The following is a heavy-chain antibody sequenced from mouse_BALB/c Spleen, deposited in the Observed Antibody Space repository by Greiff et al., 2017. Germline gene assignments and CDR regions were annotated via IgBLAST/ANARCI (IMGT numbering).Heavy chain of an antibody. CDR3: AREGYGNFDY. V-gene: IGHV1-84*02. D-gene: IGHD2-10*02. Sequence: LMDSGPELVKPGASVKISCKASGYTFTDYYINWVKQKPGQGLEWIGWIYPGSGNTKYNEKFKGKATLTVDTSSSTAYMQLSSLTSEDTAVYVCAREGYGNFDYWGQGTTLTVSS. CDR1: GYTFTDYY. CDR2: IYPGSGNT. J-gene: IGHJ2*01.